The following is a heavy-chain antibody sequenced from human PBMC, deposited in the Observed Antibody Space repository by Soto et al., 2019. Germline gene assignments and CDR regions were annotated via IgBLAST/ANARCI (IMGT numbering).Heavy chain of an antibody. Sequence: PGESLKISCKGSGYSFTSYWISWVRQMPGKGLEWMGRIDPSDSYTNYSPSFQGHVTISADKSISTAYLQWSSLKASDTAMYYCARHLPPGYCSSNSCYTHDAFDIWGQGTMVTVSS. CDR2: IDPSDSYT. D-gene: IGHD2-2*02. CDR3: ARHLPPGYCSSNSCYTHDAFDI. CDR1: GYSFTSYW. V-gene: IGHV5-10-1*01. J-gene: IGHJ3*02.